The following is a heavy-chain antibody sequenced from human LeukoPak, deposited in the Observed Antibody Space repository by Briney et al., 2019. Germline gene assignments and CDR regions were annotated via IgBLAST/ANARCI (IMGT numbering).Heavy chain of an antibody. CDR2: IDSSGSTI. CDR1: GFTFSSYE. CDR3: AELGITMIGGV. Sequence: GGSLRLSCAASGFTFSSYEMNWVRQAPGKGLEWVSYIDSSGSTIHYADSVEGRFTISRDNAKNSLYLQMNSLRAEDTAVYYCAELGITMIGGVWGKGTTVTISS. J-gene: IGHJ6*04. D-gene: IGHD3-10*02. V-gene: IGHV3-48*03.